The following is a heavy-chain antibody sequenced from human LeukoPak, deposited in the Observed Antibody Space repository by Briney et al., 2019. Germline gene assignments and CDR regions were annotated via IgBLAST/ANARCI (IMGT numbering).Heavy chain of an antibody. J-gene: IGHJ4*02. CDR3: AKDMGGDYRIDY. V-gene: IGHV3-30*18. Sequence: ERSLRLSCAASGFTFSSYGMHWVRQAPGKGLEWVAVISYDGSNKYYADSVKGRFTISRDNSKNTLYLQMNSLRAEDTAVYYCAKDMGGDYRIDYWGQGTLVTVSS. CDR2: ISYDGSNK. D-gene: IGHD4-11*01. CDR1: GFTFSSYG.